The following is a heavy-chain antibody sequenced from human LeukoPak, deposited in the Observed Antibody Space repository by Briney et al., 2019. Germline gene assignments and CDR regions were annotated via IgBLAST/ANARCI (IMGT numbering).Heavy chain of an antibody. Sequence: GGSLRLSGAASGLTVRSNYMSWVRQAPGKGLEWVTDIYRGGNTYYADSVKCRYTISRHNSKNKLYLQMNSLKAEDTAVYYCARLDTSSTLSGYYYYGMDVWGQGTTVTVSS. J-gene: IGHJ6*02. D-gene: IGHD6-6*01. CDR1: GLTVRSNY. CDR2: IYRGGNT. V-gene: IGHV3-53*04. CDR3: ARLDTSSTLSGYYYYGMDV.